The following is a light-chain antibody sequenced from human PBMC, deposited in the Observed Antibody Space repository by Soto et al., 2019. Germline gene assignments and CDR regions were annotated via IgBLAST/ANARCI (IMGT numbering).Light chain of an antibody. CDR2: AAS. J-gene: IGKJ1*01. CDR1: QSVSSSY. Sequence: EIVLTQSPGTLSLSPGERATLSCRASQSVSSSYLAWYQHKPGQAPRLLIYAASSRATGSPDRFSGGGSGTQFTLTISSLEPEDFAVYYCQQRSNWPPWTFGQGTKVDI. V-gene: IGKV3D-20*02. CDR3: QQRSNWPPWT.